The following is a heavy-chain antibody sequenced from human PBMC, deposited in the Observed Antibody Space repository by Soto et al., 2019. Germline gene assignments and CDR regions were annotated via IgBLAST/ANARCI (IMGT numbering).Heavy chain of an antibody. CDR1: GFTFSSYS. J-gene: IGHJ5*02. Sequence: EVQLVESGGGLVQPGGSLRLSCAASGFTFSSYSMNWVRQAPGKGLEWVSYISSSSSTIYYADSVKGRFTISRDNAKKSLSLQMNSLRAEETAVYYCEREGGDLNWFDPWGQGTLVTVSS. V-gene: IGHV3-48*01. D-gene: IGHD4-17*01. CDR3: EREGGDLNWFDP. CDR2: ISSSSSTI.